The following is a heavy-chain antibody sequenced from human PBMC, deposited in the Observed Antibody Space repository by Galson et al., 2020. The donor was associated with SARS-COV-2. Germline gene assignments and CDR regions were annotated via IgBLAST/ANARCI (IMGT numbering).Heavy chain of an antibody. CDR2: IYPCDSDT. CDR1: GFSFTTYW. CDR3: ARSKDTAMGPFDY. V-gene: IGHV5-51*01. Sequence: GESLKISCKGSGFSFTTYWIGWVRQMPGKGLAWVGIIYPCDSDTRYSPSFQGQVTISADKSIRTAYLQWSSLKASDTAMYYCARSKDTAMGPFDYWGPGTLVTVSS. D-gene: IGHD5-18*01. J-gene: IGHJ4*02.